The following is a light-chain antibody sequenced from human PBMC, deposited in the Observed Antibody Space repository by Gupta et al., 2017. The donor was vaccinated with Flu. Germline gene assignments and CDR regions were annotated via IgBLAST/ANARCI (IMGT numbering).Light chain of an antibody. CDR1: QDIRIT. Sequence: AIQMAQSPSSLSASVGDGVTVTCRASQDIRITLGWYQQKPGKAPKLLIYNASTIQTGVPSRFSGSGSATDITLIISMRQAEDFATYSCRSDHNYPITFGRGTRVEMK. CDR3: RSDHNYPIT. CDR2: NAS. J-gene: IGKJ4*01. V-gene: IGKV1-6*01.